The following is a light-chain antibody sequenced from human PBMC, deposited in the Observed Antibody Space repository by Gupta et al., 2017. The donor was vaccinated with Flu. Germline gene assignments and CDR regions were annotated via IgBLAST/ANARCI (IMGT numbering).Light chain of an antibody. CDR2: GAS. V-gene: IGKV3-20*01. CDR3: QQEGRVLIT. J-gene: IGKJ4*01. CDR1: QSDSSSY. Sequence: GTPSVSPGERATRSWRASQSDSSSYLAWYQQKPGQAPRILIDGASSRATGIPDRFSGSGSGTDFTLTISRLETEEFAVYYCQQEGRVLITFGRGTKVEIK.